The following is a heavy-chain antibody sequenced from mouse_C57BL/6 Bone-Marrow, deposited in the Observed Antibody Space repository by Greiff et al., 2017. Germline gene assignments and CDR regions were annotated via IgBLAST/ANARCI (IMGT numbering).Heavy chain of an antibody. V-gene: IGHV1-63*01. J-gene: IGHJ1*03. CDR1: GYTFTNYW. Sequence: QVQLQQSGAELVRPGTSVKMSCKASGYTFTNYWIGWAKQRPGHGLEWIGEILPGSGSTNYNEKFKGKATFTADTSSNTAYMQLSSLTTEDSAIYDCASHYYGSSYGYFDVWGTGTTVTVSS. D-gene: IGHD1-1*01. CDR2: ILPGSGST. CDR3: ASHYYGSSYGYFDV.